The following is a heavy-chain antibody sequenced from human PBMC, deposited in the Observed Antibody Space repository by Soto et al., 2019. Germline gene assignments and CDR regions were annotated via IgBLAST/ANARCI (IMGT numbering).Heavy chain of an antibody. CDR3: ARETYGGNPLGP. CDR1: GFTFSTYE. V-gene: IGHV3-48*03. D-gene: IGHD4-17*01. Sequence: PGGSLRLSCAASGFTFSTYEMNWVRQAPGKGLEWVSYISSRRDTIYYADSVKGRFTISRDNAKSSLYLQMTSLRVEDTAVYYCARETYGGNPLGPWGQGTLVTVSS. J-gene: IGHJ5*02. CDR2: ISSRRDTI.